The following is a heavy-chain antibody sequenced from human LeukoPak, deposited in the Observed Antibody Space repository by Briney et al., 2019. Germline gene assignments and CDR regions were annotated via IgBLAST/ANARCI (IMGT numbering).Heavy chain of an antibody. CDR2: ITSNSFI. J-gene: IGHJ4*02. CDR3: TRDRGFCTGATCHPNDY. V-gene: IGHV3-21*01. Sequence: GGSPRLSCAASGFTFSSYGMNWVRQAPGKGLEWVSSITSNSFIYFADSVKGRFTISRDNAKNSLYLQMNSLRAEDTAVYYCTRDRGFCTGATCHPNDYWGQGTLVTVSS. D-gene: IGHD2-8*02. CDR1: GFTFSSYG.